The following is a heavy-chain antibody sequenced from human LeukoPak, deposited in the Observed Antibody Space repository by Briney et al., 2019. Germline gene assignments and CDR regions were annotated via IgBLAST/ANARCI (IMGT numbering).Heavy chain of an antibody. J-gene: IGHJ6*02. D-gene: IGHD3-10*01. CDR2: ISAYNGNT. CDR3: ARAKARGSGYYYYGMDV. CDR1: GYTFTSYG. V-gene: IGHV1-18*01. Sequence: ASVKVSCKASGYTFTSYGISWVRQAPGQGLEWMGWISAYNGNTNYAQELQGRVTMTTDTYTSTAYMELRSLRSDDTAVYYCARAKARGSGYYYYGMDVWGQGTTVTVSS.